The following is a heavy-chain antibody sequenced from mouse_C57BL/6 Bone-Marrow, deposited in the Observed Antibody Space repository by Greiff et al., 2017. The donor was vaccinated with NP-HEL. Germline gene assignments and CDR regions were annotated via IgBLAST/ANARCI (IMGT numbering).Heavy chain of an antibody. CDR1: GFTFSSYA. D-gene: IGHD2-5*01. J-gene: IGHJ4*01. Sequence: EVQLVESGGGLVKPGGSLKLSCAASGFTFSSYAMSWVRQTPEKRLEWVATISDGGSYTYYPDNVKGRFTISRDNAKNNLYLQMSHRKSEDTAMYYCARERDYSNYVYYAMDYWGQGTSVTVSS. CDR3: ARERDYSNYVYYAMDY. CDR2: ISDGGSYT. V-gene: IGHV5-4*01.